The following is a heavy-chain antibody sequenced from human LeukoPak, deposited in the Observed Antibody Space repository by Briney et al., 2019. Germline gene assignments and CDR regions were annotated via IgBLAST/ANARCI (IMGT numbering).Heavy chain of an antibody. Sequence: GASVKVSYKASGYTFTGYYMHWVRQAPGQGLEWMGWINPNSGGTNYAQKFQGRVTMTRDTSTSIVYMELSSLRSEDTAVYYCARVKSYYYDTSDKDAFDIWGQGTMVTVSS. CDR3: ARVKSYYYDTSDKDAFDI. CDR1: GYTFTGYY. J-gene: IGHJ3*02. CDR2: INPNSGGT. V-gene: IGHV1-2*02. D-gene: IGHD3-22*01.